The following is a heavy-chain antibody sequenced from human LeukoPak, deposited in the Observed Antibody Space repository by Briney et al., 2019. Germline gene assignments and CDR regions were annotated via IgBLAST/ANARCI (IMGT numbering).Heavy chain of an antibody. Sequence: GASVKVSCKASGYTFTSYDINWVRQATGQGLEWIGWMNPNSGNTGYAQKFQGRVTMTRNTTISTAYMELSSLRSEDTAVYYCAREESSGWYRLVDYWGQGTLVTVSS. J-gene: IGHJ4*02. CDR3: AREESSGWYRLVDY. CDR2: MNPNSGNT. D-gene: IGHD6-19*01. V-gene: IGHV1-8*01. CDR1: GYTFTSYD.